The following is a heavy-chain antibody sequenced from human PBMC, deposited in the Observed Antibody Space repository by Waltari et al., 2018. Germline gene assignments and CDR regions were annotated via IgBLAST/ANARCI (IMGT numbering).Heavy chain of an antibody. J-gene: IGHJ1*01. D-gene: IGHD6-6*01. CDR2: ISGSGGTT. CDR3: ARLPSSLTVRQVYLEY. CDR1: EFTFSSYA. V-gene: IGHV3-23*01. Sequence: EVQLLESGGGLVQPGGSLRLSCAASEFTFSSYAMSWVRQAPGKGLEWVALISGSGGTTKNADSVQGRVTISRDNAKNTLYLQMNSLRVEDTAVYYCARLPSSLTVRQVYLEYWGQGTLVTVAS.